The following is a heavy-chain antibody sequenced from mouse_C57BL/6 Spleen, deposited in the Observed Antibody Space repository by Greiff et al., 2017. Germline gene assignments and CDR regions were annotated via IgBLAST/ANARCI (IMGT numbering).Heavy chain of an antibody. CDR3: ASGGGRNYFDY. J-gene: IGHJ2*01. CDR1: GYTFTSYW. D-gene: IGHD1-1*01. V-gene: IGHV1-52*01. Sequence: VQLQQPGAELVRPGSSVKLSCKASGYTFTSYWMHWVKQRPIQGLEWIGNIDPSDSETHYNQKFKDKATLTVDKSSSTAYMQLSSLTSEDSAVYYCASGGGRNYFDYWGQGTTLTVAS. CDR2: IDPSDSET.